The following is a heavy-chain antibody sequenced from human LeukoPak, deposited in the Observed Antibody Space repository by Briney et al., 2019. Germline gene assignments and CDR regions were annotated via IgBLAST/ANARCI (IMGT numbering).Heavy chain of an antibody. D-gene: IGHD3-3*01. J-gene: IGHJ6*02. V-gene: IGHV1-18*01. Sequence: ASVKVSCKASGYTFTSYGISWVRQAPGQGLEWMGWISAYNGNTNYAQKLQGRVTMTTDTSTSTAYMELRRLRSDDTAVYYCARDLVQDDFWSGYYWEYYGMDVWGQGTTVTVSS. CDR1: GYTFTSYG. CDR2: ISAYNGNT. CDR3: ARDLVQDDFWSGYYWEYYGMDV.